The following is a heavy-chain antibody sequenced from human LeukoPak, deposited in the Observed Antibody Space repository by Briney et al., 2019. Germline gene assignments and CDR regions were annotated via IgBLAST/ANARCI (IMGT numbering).Heavy chain of an antibody. CDR3: ARLGLRITMIVVAEPDYFDY. J-gene: IGHJ4*02. CDR1: GGSISSSSYY. CDR2: IYYSGST. Sequence: SSETLSLTCTVSGGSISSSSYYWGWIRQPPGKGLEWIGSIYYSGSTYYNPSLKSRVTISVDTSKNQFSLKLSSVTAADTAVYYCARLGLRITMIVVAEPDYFDYWGQGTLVTVSS. D-gene: IGHD3-22*01. V-gene: IGHV4-39*01.